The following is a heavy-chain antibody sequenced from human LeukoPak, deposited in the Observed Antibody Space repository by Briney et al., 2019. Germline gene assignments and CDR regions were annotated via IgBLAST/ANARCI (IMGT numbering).Heavy chain of an antibody. D-gene: IGHD2-15*01. CDR2: IFYIGSA. CDR3: ARHGSYSLAF. V-gene: IGHV4-4*02. CDR1: GVSIGSGGY. J-gene: IGHJ4*02. Sequence: SETLSLTCAVSGVSIGSGGYWSWVRQPPGKGLEWIGQIFYIGSAHYNPSFESRVIMSIDNSRNQLSLRFNSVTAADTAVYYCARHGSYSLAFWGQGTLVTVSS.